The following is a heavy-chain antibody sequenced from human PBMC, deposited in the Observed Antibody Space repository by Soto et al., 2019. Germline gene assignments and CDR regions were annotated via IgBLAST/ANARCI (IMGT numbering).Heavy chain of an antibody. CDR2: VWYDGNDK. J-gene: IGHJ4*02. V-gene: IGHV3-33*01. CDR3: AREDFESEDCDY. Sequence: GGSLRLSCAASGFSFSSYVMHWVRQAPGKGLEWVALVWYDGNDKYYADSVKGRFTISRDNSRNTLYLQMNSLRAEDTAVYYCAREDFESEDCDYWGQGTLVTVSS. CDR1: GFSFSSYV. D-gene: IGHD2-21*01.